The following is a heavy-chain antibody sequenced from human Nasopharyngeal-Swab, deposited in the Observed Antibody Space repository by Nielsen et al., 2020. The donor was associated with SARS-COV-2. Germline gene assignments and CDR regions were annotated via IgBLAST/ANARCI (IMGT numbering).Heavy chain of an antibody. J-gene: IGHJ6*02. CDR2: ISYDGSNK. D-gene: IGHD3-10*01. V-gene: IGHV3-30*04. Sequence: GGSLRLSCAASGFTFSSYAMHWVRQAPGKGLEWVAVISYDGSNKYYADSVKGRFTISRDNSKNTLYLQMNSLRAEDTAVYYCARVSPYYGSGSYYYYYYYGMDVWGQGTTVTVSS. CDR1: GFTFSSYA. CDR3: ARVSPYYGSGSYYYYYYYGMDV.